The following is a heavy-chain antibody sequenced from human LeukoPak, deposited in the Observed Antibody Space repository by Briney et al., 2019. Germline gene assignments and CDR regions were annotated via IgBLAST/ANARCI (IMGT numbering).Heavy chain of an antibody. CDR2: IRQDGHEN. V-gene: IGHV3-7*01. D-gene: IGHD4-17*01. CDR3: ARDYGDYNFDY. J-gene: IGHJ4*02. CDR1: GFTFSQYW. Sequence: PGGSLRLSCAASGFTFSQYWMSWVRQAPGKGLEWVANIRQDGHENYYADSVKGRFTISRDNSKNTLYLQMNSLRAEDTAVYYCARDYGDYNFDYWGQGTLVTVSS.